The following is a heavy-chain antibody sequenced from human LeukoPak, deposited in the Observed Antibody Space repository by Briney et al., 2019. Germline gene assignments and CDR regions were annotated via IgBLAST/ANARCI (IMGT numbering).Heavy chain of an antibody. CDR2: INPNSGGT. CDR3: ARAHSSGYIPTGS. CDR1: GYTFTGYY. V-gene: IGHV1-2*02. D-gene: IGHD3-22*01. J-gene: IGHJ4*02. Sequence: GASVKVSCKASGYTFTGYYMHWVRQAPGQGLEWMGWINPNSGGTDYAQKFQGRVTMTRDTSISTAYMELSRLRSDDTAVYYCARAHSSGYIPTGSWGQGTLVTVSS.